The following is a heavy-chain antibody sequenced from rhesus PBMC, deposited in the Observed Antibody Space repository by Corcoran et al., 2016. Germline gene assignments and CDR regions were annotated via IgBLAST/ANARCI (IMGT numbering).Heavy chain of an antibody. J-gene: IGHJ4*01. CDR1: GFSISSAYN. Sequence: QVQLQESGPGLVKPSETLSLTCAVSGFSISSAYNWGWIRQPPGKGLEWIGDIGGSGGSTYYNPSLKSRVTISKDTSKNQFSLKLSSVTAADTAVYYCARHVAAAGPFDYWGQGVLVTVSS. D-gene: IGHD6S26*01. CDR2: IGGSGGST. V-gene: IGHV4-99*01. CDR3: ARHVAAAGPFDY.